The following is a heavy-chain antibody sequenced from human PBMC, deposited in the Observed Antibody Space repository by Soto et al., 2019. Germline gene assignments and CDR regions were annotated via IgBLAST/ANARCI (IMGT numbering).Heavy chain of an antibody. Sequence: QVQLVQSGAEVKKPGSSVKVSCKASGGTFSSYAISWLRQAPGPGLEWMGGIIPIFGTANYAQKFQGRVTITADESTSTAYMELSSLRSEDTAVYYCAVRFLEWLPLDYWGQGTLVTVSS. CDR2: IIPIFGTA. J-gene: IGHJ4*02. V-gene: IGHV1-69*12. CDR3: AVRFLEWLPLDY. D-gene: IGHD3-3*01. CDR1: GGTFSSYA.